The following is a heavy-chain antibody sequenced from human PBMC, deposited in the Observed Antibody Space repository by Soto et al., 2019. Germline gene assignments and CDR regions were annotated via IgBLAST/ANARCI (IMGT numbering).Heavy chain of an antibody. D-gene: IGHD3-10*01. J-gene: IGHJ4*02. CDR3: TRDTFGAGDY. V-gene: IGHV3-74*01. CDR2: IDPYDTGI. CDR1: GFTFSGDW. Sequence: EVQLVESGGGLVQPGGSLRLSCIDSGFTFSGDWMHWVRQAPGKGLDWVSRIDPYDTGISYADSVKGRFTIFRDNAKSTLYLQMNSLRPEDTAVYYCTRDTFGAGDYWGQGTLVTVSS.